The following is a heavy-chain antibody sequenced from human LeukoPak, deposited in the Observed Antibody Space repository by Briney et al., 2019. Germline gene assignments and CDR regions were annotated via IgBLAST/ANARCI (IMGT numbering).Heavy chain of an antibody. D-gene: IGHD2-2*01. Sequence: PGGSLRLSCSASGFTFSSNGMRWVRPAPGKGLEWVTAISGSGGSTYHAYSVKGPFTTSRDKTKNPLYLQMHSLRAEDTAVYYCANGVVVPAAQYYYYYYYGMDVWGQGTTVTVSS. CDR3: ANGVVVPAAQYYYYYYYGMDV. J-gene: IGHJ6*02. CDR1: GFTFSSNG. CDR2: ISGSGGST. V-gene: IGHV3-23*01.